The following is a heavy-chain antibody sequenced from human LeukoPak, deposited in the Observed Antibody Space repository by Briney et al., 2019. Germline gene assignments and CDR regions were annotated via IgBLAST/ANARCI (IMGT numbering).Heavy chain of an antibody. V-gene: IGHV5-10-1*01. J-gene: IGHJ4*02. CDR3: ARQSYYGSGSYSFDY. CDR2: IDPSDSYT. CDR1: GYSFTSYW. D-gene: IGHD3-10*01. Sequence: GESLKISCRGSGYSFTSYWISWVRQMPGKGLEWMGRIDPSDSYTNYSPFFQGHVTISADKSISTAYLQWSSLKASDTAMYYCARQSYYGSGSYSFDYWGQGTLVTVSS.